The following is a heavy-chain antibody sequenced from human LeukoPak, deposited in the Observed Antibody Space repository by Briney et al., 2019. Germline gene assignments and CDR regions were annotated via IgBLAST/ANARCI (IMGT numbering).Heavy chain of an antibody. Sequence: AGGSLRLSCAASGFTFSSYAMSWVRQAPGKGLEWVSTISGSGGYTYYADSVKGRFTISRDNSKTALFLHMNSLRAEDTAVYFCAKDRGYSSGWYLCDYWGQGTLVTVSS. CDR2: ISGSGGYT. J-gene: IGHJ4*02. D-gene: IGHD6-19*01. CDR3: AKDRGYSSGWYLCDY. V-gene: IGHV3-23*01. CDR1: GFTFSSYA.